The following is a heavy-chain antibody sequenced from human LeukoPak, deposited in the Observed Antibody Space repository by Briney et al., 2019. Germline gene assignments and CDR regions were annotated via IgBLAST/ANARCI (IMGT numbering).Heavy chain of an antibody. D-gene: IGHD3-10*01. CDR3: ARAPLGPGSYYHLGY. J-gene: IGHJ4*02. V-gene: IGHV1-18*01. CDR1: GYTFTSYG. CDR2: ISAYNGNT. Sequence: ASVKVSCKASGYTFTSYGISWVRQAPGQGLEWMGWISAYNGNTNYAQKLQGRVTMTRDTSTSTVYMELSSLRSEDTAVYYCARAPLGPGSYYHLGYWGQGTLVTVSS.